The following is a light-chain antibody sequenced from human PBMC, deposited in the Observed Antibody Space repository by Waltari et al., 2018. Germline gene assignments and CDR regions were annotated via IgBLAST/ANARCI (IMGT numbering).Light chain of an antibody. V-gene: IGKV1-13*02. J-gene: IGKJ4*01. Sequence: AIQLTQSPSSLSASIRDRVTMTCRASQAIRGNVTWYQQNAGRAPKLLIYAASSLESGVPSRFSGSGSGTDFTLTISSLQPEDFATYYCQQFYSYPLTFGGGTKVEIK. CDR3: QQFYSYPLT. CDR1: QAIRGN. CDR2: AAS.